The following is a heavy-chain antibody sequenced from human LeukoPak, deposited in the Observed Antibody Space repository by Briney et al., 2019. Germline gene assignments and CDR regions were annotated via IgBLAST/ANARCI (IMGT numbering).Heavy chain of an antibody. V-gene: IGHV4-59*01. Sequence: SETLSLTCTVSGGSISSYYWSWIRQPPGKGLEWIGYIYYSGSTNYNPSLKSRVTISVDTSKNQFSLKLSSVTAADTAVYYCARVWARNDILTGYYLYYYYYGMDVWGQGTTVTVSS. CDR3: ARVWARNDILTGYYLYYYYYGMDV. D-gene: IGHD3-9*01. J-gene: IGHJ6*02. CDR1: GGSISSYY. CDR2: IYYSGST.